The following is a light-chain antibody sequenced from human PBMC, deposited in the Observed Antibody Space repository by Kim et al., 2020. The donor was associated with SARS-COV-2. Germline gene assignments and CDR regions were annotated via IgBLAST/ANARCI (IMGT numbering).Light chain of an antibody. CDR3: HQYKKWPPWT. CDR2: HAS. V-gene: IGKV3-15*01. CDR1: QNIGKN. Sequence: SPGERATLSCRASQNIGKNLAWYQQRPGQAPRLLIYHASSRATGIPVRFSGSGSGSEFTLTISSLQSEDFAVYYCHQYKKWPPWTFGQGTKVDIK. J-gene: IGKJ1*01.